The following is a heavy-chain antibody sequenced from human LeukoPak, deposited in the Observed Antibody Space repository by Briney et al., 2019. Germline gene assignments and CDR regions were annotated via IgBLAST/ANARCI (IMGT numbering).Heavy chain of an antibody. CDR3: ARQGGGFWYFDL. CDR1: GGSISSYY. V-gene: IGHV4-59*08. D-gene: IGHD6-25*01. Sequence: SETLSLTCTVSGGSISSYYWSWIRQPPGKGLEWIGYIYYSGSTNYNPSLKSRVTISVDTSKNQFSLKLSSVTAADTAVYYCARQGGGFWYFDLWGRGPLVTLPS. CDR2: IYYSGST. J-gene: IGHJ2*01.